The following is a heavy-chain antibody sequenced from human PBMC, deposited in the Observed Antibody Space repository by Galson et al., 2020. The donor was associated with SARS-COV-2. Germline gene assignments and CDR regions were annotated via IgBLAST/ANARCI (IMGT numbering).Heavy chain of an antibody. Sequence: SETLSLTCAVYGGSFSGSYWSWVRQPPGKRLEWIGEINHSGNTNYNPSLESRVTILVDTSKNQFSLKVRSVTAADTAVYYCARYPTLTAHTISYFDSWGQGIRVTVSS. CDR3: ARYPTLTAHTISYFDS. V-gene: IGHV4-34*01. J-gene: IGHJ4*02. CDR2: INHSGNT. CDR1: GGSFSGSY. D-gene: IGHD2-21*02.